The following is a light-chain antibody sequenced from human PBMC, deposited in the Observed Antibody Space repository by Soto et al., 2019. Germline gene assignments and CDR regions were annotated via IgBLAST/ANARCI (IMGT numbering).Light chain of an antibody. CDR2: GAS. CDR3: QQYNDWPRT. CDR1: QSFSSN. J-gene: IGKJ1*01. Sequence: EIVMTQSPATLSVSPGERATLSCRASQSFSSNLAWFQPKPGQAPRLLIYGASTRATGIPARFSGSGSGTEFTLTISSLQSEDFAVYYCQQYNDWPRTFGQGTKVEI. V-gene: IGKV3-15*01.